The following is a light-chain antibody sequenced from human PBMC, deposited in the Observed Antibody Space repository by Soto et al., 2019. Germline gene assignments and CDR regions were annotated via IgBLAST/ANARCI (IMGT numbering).Light chain of an antibody. J-gene: IGKJ4*01. Sequence: EIVLTQSPATLSLSPGERATLSCRASQSVSSYLAWYQQKPGQAPRLLIYDASNRATGIPARFSGSGSGTDFTLTISSLEPEDFAVYYCHQRNNWPLTFGGGTKVDI. V-gene: IGKV3-11*01. CDR3: HQRNNWPLT. CDR1: QSVSSY. CDR2: DAS.